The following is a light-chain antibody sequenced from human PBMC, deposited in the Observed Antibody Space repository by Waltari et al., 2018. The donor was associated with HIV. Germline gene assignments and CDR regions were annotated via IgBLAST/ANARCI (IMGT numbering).Light chain of an antibody. CDR3: ATWDDSLSGSVL. V-gene: IGLV1-47*01. CDR1: RYNIGSNY. J-gene: IGLJ2*01. CDR2: RKN. Sequence: QSVLTQPPSASGTPGQRVTISCSGSRYNIGSNYVYWYQDLPGTAPKLHIYRKNQRPSGVPDRFSGSKSGTSASLAISGLRSEDEAAYYCATWDDSLSGSVLFGGGTKLTVL.